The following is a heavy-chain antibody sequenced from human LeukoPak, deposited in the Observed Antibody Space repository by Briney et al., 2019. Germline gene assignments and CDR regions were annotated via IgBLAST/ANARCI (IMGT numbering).Heavy chain of an antibody. D-gene: IGHD5-18*01. CDR1: GFTFSNYG. CDR2: ISYDGSNK. CDR3: AKDHLAGYSYGGYYFDY. J-gene: IGHJ4*02. V-gene: IGHV3-30*18. Sequence: PGRSLRLSCAASGFTFSNYGMHWVRQAPGKGLEWVAGISYDGSNKDYVDSVKGRFTISRDNSKNTLYLQMSSLRGEDTAVYYCAKDHLAGYSYGGYYFDYWGQGTLVTVSS.